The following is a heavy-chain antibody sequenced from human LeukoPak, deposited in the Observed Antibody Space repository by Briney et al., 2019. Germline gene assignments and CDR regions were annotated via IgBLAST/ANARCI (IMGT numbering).Heavy chain of an antibody. CDR3: AKDWEWKLTEPYFDY. CDR1: GFTFSSYA. V-gene: IGHV3-30*04. CDR2: ISYDGSNK. Sequence: GGSLRLSCAASGFTFSSYAMHWVRQAPGKGLEWVAVISYDGSNKYYADSVKGRFTISRDNAKNSLYLQMNSLRAEDTALYYCAKDWEWKLTEPYFDYWGQGTLVTVSS. J-gene: IGHJ4*02. D-gene: IGHD1-26*01.